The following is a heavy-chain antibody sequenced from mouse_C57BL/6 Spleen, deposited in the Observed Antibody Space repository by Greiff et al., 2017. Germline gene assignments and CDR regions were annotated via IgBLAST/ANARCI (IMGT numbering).Heavy chain of an antibody. CDR2: IYPGDGDT. V-gene: IGHV1-82*01. J-gene: IGHJ3*01. Sequence: VQLQQSGPELVKPGASVKISCKASGYAFSSSWMNWVKQRPGKGLEWIGRIYPGDGDTNYNGKFKGKATLTADKSSSTAYMQRSSLTSEDSAVSVCAHGSSGYDLAYWGQGTLVTVSA. CDR3: AHGSSGYDLAY. D-gene: IGHD3-2*02. CDR1: GYAFSSSW.